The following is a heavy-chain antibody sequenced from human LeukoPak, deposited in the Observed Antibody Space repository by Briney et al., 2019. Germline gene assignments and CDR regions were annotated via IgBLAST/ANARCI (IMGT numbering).Heavy chain of an antibody. D-gene: IGHD3-9*01. V-gene: IGHV3-49*04. CDR1: GFTFGDYA. Sequence: GGSLRLSCTASGFTFGDYAMSWVRQAPGKGLEWVGFIRSKAYGGTTEYAASVKGRFTISRDDSKSIAYLQMNSLKTEDTAVYYCTRVVYFDWLFPIDYWGQGTLVTVSS. CDR3: TRVVYFDWLFPIDY. CDR2: IRSKAYGGTT. J-gene: IGHJ4*02.